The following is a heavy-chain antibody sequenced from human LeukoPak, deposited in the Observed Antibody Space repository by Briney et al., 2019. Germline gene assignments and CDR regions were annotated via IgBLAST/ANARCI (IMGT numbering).Heavy chain of an antibody. Sequence: SETLSLTCAVYGGSFSGYYWSWIRQPPGKGLEWIGEINHSGSTNYNPSLKSRVTISVDTSKNQFSLKLSSVTAADTAVYYCARNYYDSYARNYYYYMDVWGKGTTVTVSS. D-gene: IGHD3-22*01. J-gene: IGHJ6*03. CDR1: GGSFSGYY. V-gene: IGHV4-34*01. CDR2: INHSGST. CDR3: ARNYYDSYARNYYYYMDV.